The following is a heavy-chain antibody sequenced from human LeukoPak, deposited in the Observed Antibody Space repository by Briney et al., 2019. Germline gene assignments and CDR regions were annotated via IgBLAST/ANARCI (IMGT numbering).Heavy chain of an antibody. CDR2: VYSGGDT. J-gene: IGHJ4*02. V-gene: IGHV3-53*01. CDR3: ARVEIPWSFDY. D-gene: IGHD2-21*01. CDR1: GFTVSSNY. Sequence: GGSLRLSCAASGFTVSSNYMTWIRQAPGARLEGVSIVYSGGDTYYADSVKGRFTMSRDNSKNMLYLQMNSLRAEDTAVYCCARVEIPWSFDYWGQGTLVTVSS.